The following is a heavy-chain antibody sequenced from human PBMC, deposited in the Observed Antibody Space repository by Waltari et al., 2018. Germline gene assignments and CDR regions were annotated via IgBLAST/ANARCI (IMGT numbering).Heavy chain of an antibody. V-gene: IGHV1-46*01. D-gene: IGHD4-17*01. CDR1: GYLFTNSY. Sequence: QVHLVQSGAEVKKPGASLRLSCKASGYLFTNSYIFWVRQAPGQGLEWMGISKPKGNSKREAKKIQGRGNLSRDKSKVYMELNRMEAEDTAVYFWAGNETVTGDPFDLWGQGTLGTVSS. CDR3: AGNETVTGDPFDL. CDR2: SKPKGNSK. J-gene: IGHJ5*02.